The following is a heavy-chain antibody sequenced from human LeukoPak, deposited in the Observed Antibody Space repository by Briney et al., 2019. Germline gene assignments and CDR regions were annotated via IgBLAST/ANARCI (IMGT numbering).Heavy chain of an antibody. CDR1: GYTFTGYY. CDR3: ARDTYLYYLYYYLDV. CDR2: INPNSGGT. Sequence: GASVKVSCKASGYTFTGYYMHWVRQAPGQGLEWMGWINPNSGGTNYAQKFQGRVTMTRDTSISTAYMELSSLRSDDTAVYYCARDTYLYYLYYYLDVWGTGTTVTVSS. V-gene: IGHV1-2*02. J-gene: IGHJ6*03.